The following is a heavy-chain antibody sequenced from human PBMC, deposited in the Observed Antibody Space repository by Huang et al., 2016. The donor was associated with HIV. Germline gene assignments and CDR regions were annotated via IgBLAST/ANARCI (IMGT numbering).Heavy chain of an antibody. CDR2: INSDGSST. CDR3: ARDPRIQSWLNFFDY. CDR1: GFSISSYW. D-gene: IGHD3-22*01. Sequence: EVQLVESGGGLVQPGGSLRLSCAASGFSISSYWMHWVRTAPGQGLVVVSRINSDGSSTSYADSVKGRFTISRDNAKNTLYLQMNSLRAEDTAVYYCARDPRIQSWLNFFDYWGQGTLVSVSS. J-gene: IGHJ4*02. V-gene: IGHV3-74*01.